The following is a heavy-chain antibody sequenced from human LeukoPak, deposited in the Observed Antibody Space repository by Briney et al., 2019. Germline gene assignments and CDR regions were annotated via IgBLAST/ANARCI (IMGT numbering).Heavy chain of an antibody. CDR2: IYTSGST. D-gene: IGHD1-26*01. V-gene: IGHV4-4*07. CDR1: GGSISSYY. Sequence: MASEILSLTCTVSGGSISSYYWSWIRQPAGKGLEWIGRIYTSGSTNYNPSLKSRVTMSVDTSKNQFTLKLSSVTAADTAVYYCAASGSYYNARFDYWGQGTLVTVSS. J-gene: IGHJ4*02. CDR3: AASGSYYNARFDY.